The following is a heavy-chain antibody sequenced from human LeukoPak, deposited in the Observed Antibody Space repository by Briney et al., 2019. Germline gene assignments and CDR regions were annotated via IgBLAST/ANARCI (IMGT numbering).Heavy chain of an antibody. V-gene: IGHV3-21*01. D-gene: IGHD5-18*01. CDR1: GFTFSAYT. CDR2: ITTGSTYM. CDR3: ATLNSFGNDY. J-gene: IGHJ4*02. Sequence: GGSLRLSCAASGFTFSAYTILWVRQAPGQGLEWVSVITTGSTYMDYADSVKGRFTISRDNAKNTVYLQINSLRAEDTAVYYCATLNSFGNDYWGQGVLVTVSS.